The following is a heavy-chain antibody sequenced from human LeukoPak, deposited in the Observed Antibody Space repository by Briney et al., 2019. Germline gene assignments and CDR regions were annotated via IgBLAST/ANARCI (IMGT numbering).Heavy chain of an antibody. Sequence: SETLSLTCTVSGGSVSSSSYYWGWIRQPPGKGLEWIGSIYYSGSTYYNPSLRSRVTISVDTSKNQFSLKLSSVTAADTAVYYCARTTGSFYFYYYMDVWGKGTTVTVSS. CDR2: IYYSGST. V-gene: IGHV4-39*07. J-gene: IGHJ6*03. D-gene: IGHD3-10*01. CDR1: GGSVSSSSYY. CDR3: ARTTGSFYFYYYMDV.